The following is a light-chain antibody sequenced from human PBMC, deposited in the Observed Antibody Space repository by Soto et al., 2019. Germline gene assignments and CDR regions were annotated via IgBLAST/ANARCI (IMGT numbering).Light chain of an antibody. Sequence: QSVLPQPPSASGTPGQRVTISCSGSSSNIGSNTVNWYQQLPGTAPKLLIYSNEQRPSGVPDRLSGSKSGTSASLAISGLQSEDEADYYCAAWDDSLNGLYVFGTGTKVTVL. J-gene: IGLJ1*01. CDR1: SSNIGSNT. V-gene: IGLV1-44*01. CDR2: SNE. CDR3: AAWDDSLNGLYV.